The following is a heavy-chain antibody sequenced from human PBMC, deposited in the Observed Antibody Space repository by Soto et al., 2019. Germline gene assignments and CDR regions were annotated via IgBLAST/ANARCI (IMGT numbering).Heavy chain of an antibody. J-gene: IGHJ6*02. V-gene: IGHV1-69*02. CDR3: ASGELERYASFYYYGMDV. Sequence: QVQLVQSGAEVKKPGSSVKVSCKASGGTFSSYTISWVRQAPGQGLEWMGRIIPILGIANYAQKFQGRVTITADKATSTAYMELSSLRSEDTAVYYCASGELERYASFYYYGMDVWGQGTTVTVSS. D-gene: IGHD1-1*01. CDR2: IIPILGIA. CDR1: GGTFSSYT.